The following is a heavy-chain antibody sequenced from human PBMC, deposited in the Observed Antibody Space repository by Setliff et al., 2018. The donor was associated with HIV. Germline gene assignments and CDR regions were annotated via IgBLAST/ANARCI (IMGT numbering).Heavy chain of an antibody. J-gene: IGHJ6*03. CDR2: INTSGTT. CDR3: ARGRDYVWGSYRPRRYYYYNMDV. D-gene: IGHD3-16*02. Sequence: SETLSLTCAVYGGSFSGYYWSWIRQPPGKGLEWIGYINTSGTTNYNPSLKSRVTISVDTSKNQFSLKLSSVTAADTAVYYCARGRDYVWGSYRPRRYYYYNMDVWGKGTTVTVSS. V-gene: IGHV4-4*09. CDR1: GGSFSGYY.